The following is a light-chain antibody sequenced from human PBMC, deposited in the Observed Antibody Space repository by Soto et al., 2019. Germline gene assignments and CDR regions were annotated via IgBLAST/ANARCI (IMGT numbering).Light chain of an antibody. V-gene: IGKV3-15*01. CDR1: QSVSNDF. CDR3: QQYNNWPWT. CDR2: GAS. J-gene: IGKJ1*01. Sequence: EIVLTQSPGILSLSPGQRVTLSCRASQSVSNDFLAWYQQKPGQAPRLLIYGASTRATGVPARFSGSGSGTEFTLTISSLQSEDFAVYYCQQYNNWPWTFGQGTKVDIK.